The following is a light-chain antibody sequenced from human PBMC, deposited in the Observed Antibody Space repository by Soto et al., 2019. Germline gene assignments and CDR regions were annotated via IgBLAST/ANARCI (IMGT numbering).Light chain of an antibody. CDR1: QSLLSRSKNKNY. Sequence: DVVMTQSPDSLAVSLGERATLNCKSSQSLLSRSKNKNYLAWYQQKPGQPPKLLIYWASTRESGVPDRFSGSGSGTDFTLTISSLQAEEVAVYYCQQYYSTPITVGQGTRLEIK. CDR3: QQYYSTPIT. J-gene: IGKJ5*01. CDR2: WAS. V-gene: IGKV4-1*01.